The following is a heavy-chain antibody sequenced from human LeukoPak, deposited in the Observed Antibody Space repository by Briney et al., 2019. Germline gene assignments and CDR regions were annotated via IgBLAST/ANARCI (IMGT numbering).Heavy chain of an antibody. CDR2: ISSNGGST. J-gene: IGHJ3*02. Sequence: TGGSLRLSCSASGFTFSRYAMHWVRQAPGKGLEYVSAISSNGGSTYYGDSVKGRFTISRDNSKNTLYLQMNSLRAEDTAVYYCARDRVYYYDSSGYYPDAFDIWGQGTMVTVSS. V-gene: IGHV3-64*04. D-gene: IGHD3-22*01. CDR3: ARDRVYYYDSSGYYPDAFDI. CDR1: GFTFSRYA.